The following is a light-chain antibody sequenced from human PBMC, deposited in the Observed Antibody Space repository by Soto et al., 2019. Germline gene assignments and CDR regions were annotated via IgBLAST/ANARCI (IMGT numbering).Light chain of an antibody. CDR3: QQYNSWSPIT. Sequence: ENVMTQSASTLSVYPGERATLSCRASQSIGDKIVWYQQKPGQAPRLLMSGASTRATGIPPRFSGSGSGTEFTLTISSLQSEDFAVYYCQQYNSWSPITFGQGTRLEVK. V-gene: IGKV3-15*01. J-gene: IGKJ5*01. CDR1: QSIGDK. CDR2: GAS.